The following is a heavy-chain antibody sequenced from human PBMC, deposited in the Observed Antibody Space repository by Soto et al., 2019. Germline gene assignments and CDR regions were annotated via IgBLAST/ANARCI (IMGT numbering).Heavy chain of an antibody. V-gene: IGHV4-39*01. CDR3: ARVISTTWYVDY. CDR1: GGSISSSSYY. J-gene: IGHJ4*02. D-gene: IGHD6-13*01. Sequence: PSKTLSLTCTVSGGSISSSSYYWGWIRQPPGKGLEWIGSIYYTWITYYNPSLKSRVTISVDTSKTQFSLKLSSVTAADTAVYYCARVISTTWYVDYWGQGTLVTVSS. CDR2: IYYTWIT.